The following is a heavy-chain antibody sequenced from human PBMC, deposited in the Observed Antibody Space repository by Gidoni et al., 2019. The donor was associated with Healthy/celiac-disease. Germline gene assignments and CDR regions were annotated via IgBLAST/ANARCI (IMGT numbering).Heavy chain of an antibody. D-gene: IGHD1-26*01. CDR1: GFTVSSNY. CDR2: MYSGGST. V-gene: IGHV3-53*01. Sequence: EVQLVEPGGGLIQPGGSLRLSCAASGFTVSSNYISWVRQAPGKGLEWVSVMYSGGSTYYADSLKGRFTIARDNSKNTLYLQMNSLRAEDTAVYYCARTTLSGSYDYWGQGTLVTVSS. J-gene: IGHJ4*02. CDR3: ARTTLSGSYDY.